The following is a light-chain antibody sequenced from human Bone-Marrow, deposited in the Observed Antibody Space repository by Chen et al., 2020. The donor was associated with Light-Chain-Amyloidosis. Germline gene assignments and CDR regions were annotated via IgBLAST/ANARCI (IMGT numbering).Light chain of an antibody. Sequence: SYVLTQPSSVSVAPGQEATMACGGNNIGSTSVHWYQQTPGQAPLLVVYDDSDRPSGIPERLSGSNSGNTATLTISRVEAGDEADYYCQVWDRSSDRPVFGGGTKLTVL. CDR1: NIGSTS. CDR3: QVWDRSSDRPV. CDR2: DDS. V-gene: IGLV3-21*02. J-gene: IGLJ3*02.